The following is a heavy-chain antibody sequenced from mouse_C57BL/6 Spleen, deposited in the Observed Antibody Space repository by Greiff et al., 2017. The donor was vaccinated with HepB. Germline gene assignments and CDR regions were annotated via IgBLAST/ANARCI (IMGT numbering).Heavy chain of an antibody. CDR3: ARHEEYGNYFDY. CDR1: GFTFSDYY. J-gene: IGHJ2*01. Sequence: EVHLVESGGGLVQPGGSLKLSCAASGFTFSDYYMYWVRQTPEKRLEWVAYISNGGGSTYYPDTVKGRFTISRDNAKNTLYLQMSRLKSEDTAMYYCARHEEYGNYFDYWGQGTTLTVAS. D-gene: IGHD2-10*02. V-gene: IGHV5-12*01. CDR2: ISNGGGST.